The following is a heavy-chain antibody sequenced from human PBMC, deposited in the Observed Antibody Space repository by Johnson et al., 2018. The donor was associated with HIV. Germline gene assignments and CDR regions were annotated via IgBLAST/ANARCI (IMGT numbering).Heavy chain of an antibody. V-gene: IGHV3-30*14. J-gene: IGHJ3*02. CDR2: ISYDGSDK. D-gene: IGHD7-27*01. Sequence: QVQLVESGGGVVQPGRSLRLSCAASGFTFSSFAIHWVRQAPGNGLEWVAVISYDGSDKYYADSVKGRFTISRDNSKSTLYLQMHSLRTEDTAMYYCARDFGLFLGKDDAFDIWGQGTMVTVSS. CDR3: ARDFGLFLGKDDAFDI. CDR1: GFTFSSFA.